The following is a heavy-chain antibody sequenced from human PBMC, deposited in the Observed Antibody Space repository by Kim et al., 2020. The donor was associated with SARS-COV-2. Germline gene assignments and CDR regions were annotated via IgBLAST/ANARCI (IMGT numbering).Heavy chain of an antibody. CDR1: GFTVSSNY. D-gene: IGHD6-13*01. CDR2: IYSGGST. J-gene: IGHJ4*02. CDR3: ARVSIAAAGTIDY. V-gene: IGHV3-53*01. Sequence: GGSLRLSCAASGFTVSSNYMSWVRQAPGKGLEWVSVIYSGGSTYYADSVKGRFTISRDNSKNTLYLQMNSLRAEDTAVYYCARVSIAAAGTIDYWGQGTLVTVSS.